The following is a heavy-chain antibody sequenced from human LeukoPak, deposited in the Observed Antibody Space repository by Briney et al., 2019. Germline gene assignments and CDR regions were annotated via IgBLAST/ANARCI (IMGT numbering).Heavy chain of an antibody. CDR1: GGSISSYY. Sequence: PSETLSLTCTVSGGSISSYYWSWIRQPPGKGLEWIGYIDYSGSINYNPSLKSRVTISVDTSKNQFSLKLSSVTAADTAVYYCARGRSRTIFGVVNLYYFDYWGLGTLVTVSS. J-gene: IGHJ4*02. CDR2: IDYSGSI. D-gene: IGHD3-3*01. CDR3: ARGRSRTIFGVVNLYYFDY. V-gene: IGHV4-59*01.